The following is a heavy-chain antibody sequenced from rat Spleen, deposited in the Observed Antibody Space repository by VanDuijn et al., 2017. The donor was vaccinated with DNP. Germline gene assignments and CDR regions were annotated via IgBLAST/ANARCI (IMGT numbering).Heavy chain of an antibody. V-gene: IGHV3-1*01. J-gene: IGHJ1*01. Sequence: EVQLQESGPGLVKPSQSLSLTCSVTGYSITSTYWGWIRKFPGNKMEWVGHINYSGSTGYNPSLKSRISISRDTSKNQFFLHLNSVTTEDTATYYCARGNDGYYPNWYFDFWGPGTMVTVSS. CDR1: GYSITSTY. D-gene: IGHD1-12*03. CDR3: ARGNDGYYPNWYFDF. CDR2: INYSGST.